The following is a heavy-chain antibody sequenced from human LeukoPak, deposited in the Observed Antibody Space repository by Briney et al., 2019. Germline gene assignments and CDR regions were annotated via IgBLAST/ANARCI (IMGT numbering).Heavy chain of an antibody. CDR1: GYSFTSYC. CDR3: GMSGDRVPLQDDVFDV. CDR2: IYPGDSGP. V-gene: IGHV5-51*01. D-gene: IGHD1-26*01. Sequence: GESLKISCKVSGYSFTSYCIGWVRQMPGKGLEWMGIIYPGDSGPTYSPSFQGQVTISVDKSINTAYMQWSSLQASDTAMYYCGMSGDRVPLQDDVFDVWGQGTMVTVST. J-gene: IGHJ3*01.